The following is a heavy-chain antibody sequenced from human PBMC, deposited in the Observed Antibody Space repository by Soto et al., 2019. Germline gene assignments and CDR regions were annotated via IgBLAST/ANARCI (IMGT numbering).Heavy chain of an antibody. CDR1: GFTFSSYS. CDR3: ARDGPAYYYDSSPVDY. CDR2: ISSSSSYI. V-gene: IGHV3-21*01. J-gene: IGHJ4*02. Sequence: GGSLRLSCAASGFTFSSYSMNWVSQAPGKGLEWVSSISSSSSYIYYADSVKGRFTISRDNAKNSLYLQMNSLRAEDTAVYYYARDGPAYYYDSSPVDYWGQGTLVTVSS. D-gene: IGHD3-22*01.